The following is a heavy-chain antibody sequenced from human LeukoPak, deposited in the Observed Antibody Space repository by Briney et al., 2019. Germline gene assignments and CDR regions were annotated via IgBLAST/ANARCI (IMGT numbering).Heavy chain of an antibody. CDR3: XXXXXIXXVFXY. CDR1: GFTFSSYS. D-gene: IGHD3-22*01. Sequence: GGSLRLSCAASGFTFSSYSMNWVRQAPGKGLEWVSSISSSSSYIYYADSVKGRFTISRDNAKNSLYLQMNSLRAEDTAVYYXXXXXXIXXVFXYWGQGTLVXXSX. V-gene: IGHV3-21*01. J-gene: IGHJ4*02. CDR2: ISSSSSYI.